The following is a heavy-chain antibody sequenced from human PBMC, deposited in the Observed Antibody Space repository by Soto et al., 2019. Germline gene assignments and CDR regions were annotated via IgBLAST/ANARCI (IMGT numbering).Heavy chain of an antibody. CDR2: IIPIFGTA. CDR1: GGTFSSYA. Sequence: QVQLVQSGAEVKKPGSSVKVSCKASGGTFSSYAISWVRQAPGQGLEWMGGIIPIFGTANYAKKFQGRVTITADESTSTAYMELRSLRSEDTAVYYCASDTLVCSMSYDYYYHYGMDVWGQGTTVTVSS. V-gene: IGHV1-69*01. CDR3: ASDTLVCSMSYDYYYHYGMDV. J-gene: IGHJ6*02. D-gene: IGHD2-8*01.